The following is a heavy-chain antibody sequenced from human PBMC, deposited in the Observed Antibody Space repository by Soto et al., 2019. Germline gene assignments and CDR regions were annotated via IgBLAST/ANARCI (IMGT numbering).Heavy chain of an antibody. CDR3: ARDFRGRGGFDI. CDR2: IYSGGSA. J-gene: IGHJ3*02. V-gene: IGHV3-66*01. D-gene: IGHD2-15*01. CDR1: GFTVSSNY. Sequence: EVQLVESGGGLVQPGGSLRLSCAASGFTVSSNYMSWVRQAPGKGLEWVSVIYSGGSAYYADSVKGRFTISRDNSKNTLYLQMNSLRAEDTAVYYCARDFRGRGGFDIWGQGTMVTVSS.